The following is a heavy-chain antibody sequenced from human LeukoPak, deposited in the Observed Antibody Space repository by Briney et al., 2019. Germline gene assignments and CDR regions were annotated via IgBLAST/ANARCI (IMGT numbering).Heavy chain of an antibody. D-gene: IGHD6-13*01. CDR2: ISSSGSTI. CDR1: GFTFSDYY. CDR3: ARDRYSSSWYTHVTYFDY. Sequence: GGSLRLSCAASGFTFSDYYMSWIRQAPGKGLEWVSYISSSGSTIYYADSVKGRFTISRDNAKNSLYLQMNSLRAEDTAVYYCARDRYSSSWYTHVTYFDYWGQGTLVTVSS. V-gene: IGHV3-11*01. J-gene: IGHJ4*02.